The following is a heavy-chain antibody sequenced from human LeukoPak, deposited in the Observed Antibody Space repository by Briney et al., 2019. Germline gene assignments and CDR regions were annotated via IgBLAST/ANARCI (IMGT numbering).Heavy chain of an antibody. J-gene: IGHJ4*02. D-gene: IGHD3-22*01. CDR3: AKDGNYYDSSGLDY. V-gene: IGHV3-30*02. CDR1: GFKFSTYG. CDR2: IRYDGSNK. Sequence: GSLRLSCVASGFKFSTYGMHWVRQAPGKGLEWVAFIRYDGSNKYYADSVKGRFTISRDNSKNTLYLQMNSLRAEDTAVYYCAKDGNYYDSSGLDYWGQGTLVTVSS.